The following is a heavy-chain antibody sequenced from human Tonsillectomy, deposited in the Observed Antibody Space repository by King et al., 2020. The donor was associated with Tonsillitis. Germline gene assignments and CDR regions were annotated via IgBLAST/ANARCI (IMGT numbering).Heavy chain of an antibody. CDR3: AKDIGYADYSGTA. CDR2: LSWNSGSI. D-gene: IGHD4-17*01. Sequence: VQLVESGGGLVQPGRSLRLSCAASGFTFDDYAMHWVRQAPGKGLVWVSGLSWNSGSIGYEDTVKSRFTISRATVKNYLYLQMNSLRAEDTALYYCAKDIGYADYSGTAWGQGTLVTVSS. V-gene: IGHV3-9*01. J-gene: IGHJ4*02. CDR1: GFTFDDYA.